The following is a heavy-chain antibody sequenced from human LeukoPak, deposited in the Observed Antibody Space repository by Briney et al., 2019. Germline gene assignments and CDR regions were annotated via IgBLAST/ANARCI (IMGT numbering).Heavy chain of an antibody. CDR3: ARSFSSGWPYVDF. Sequence: SETLSLTCTVSGGSISSYYWSWIRQPPGKGLEWIAYINYGGSTNYNPSLKSRVTISLDTSKNQFSLKLTSVTAADTAVYYCARSFSSGWPYVDFWGQGTLVTVSS. CDR1: GGSISSYY. D-gene: IGHD6-19*01. V-gene: IGHV4-59*01. J-gene: IGHJ4*02. CDR2: INYGGST.